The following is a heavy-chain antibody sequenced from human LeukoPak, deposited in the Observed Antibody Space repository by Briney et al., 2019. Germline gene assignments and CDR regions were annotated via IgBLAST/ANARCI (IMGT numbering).Heavy chain of an antibody. CDR2: IYYSGST. J-gene: IGHJ4*02. Sequence: PSETLSLTCTVSGGSISSYYWSWIRQPPGKGLEWIGYIYYSGSTNYNPSLKSRVTISVDTSKNQFSLKLSSVTAADTAVYYCAKHGYSGYDYWGASFYYGGQGTLVTVSS. CDR3: AKHGYSGYDYWGASFYY. D-gene: IGHD5-12*01. V-gene: IGHV4-59*08. CDR1: GGSISSYY.